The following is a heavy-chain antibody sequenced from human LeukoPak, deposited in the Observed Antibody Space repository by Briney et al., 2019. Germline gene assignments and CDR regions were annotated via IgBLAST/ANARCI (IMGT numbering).Heavy chain of an antibody. CDR3: ASHSGWYADFDY. CDR2: ISWNSGSI. D-gene: IGHD6-19*01. CDR1: GFTFDDYA. Sequence: PGRSLTLSCAASGFTFDDYAMHWVRQAPGKGLEWVSGISWNSGSIGYAASVKGRFTISRDNAKNSLYLQMNRLRAEDTAVYYCASHSGWYADFDYWGQGTLVTVSS. J-gene: IGHJ4*02. V-gene: IGHV3-9*01.